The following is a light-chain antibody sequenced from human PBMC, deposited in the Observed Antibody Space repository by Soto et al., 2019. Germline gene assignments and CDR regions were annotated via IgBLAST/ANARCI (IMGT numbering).Light chain of an antibody. J-gene: IGKJ4*01. V-gene: IGKV3-20*01. CDR3: QQWDNSPLT. Sequence: EIELTQSPGTLSLSPGERATLSCRASQSVSSSYLVWYQQKPGQAPRLIIYGAPSRAIGIPDRFSGSGSGTDFTLTISRLEPEDFAVYYCQQWDNSPLTFGGGTKVEIK. CDR1: QSVSSSY. CDR2: GAP.